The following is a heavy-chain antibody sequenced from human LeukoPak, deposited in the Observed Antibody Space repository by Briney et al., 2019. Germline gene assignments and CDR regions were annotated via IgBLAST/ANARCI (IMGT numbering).Heavy chain of an antibody. CDR2: MYHSGTT. V-gene: IGHV4-38-2*02. CDR3: ARSWFDP. J-gene: IGHJ5*02. CDR1: GYSIRSGHY. Sequence: SETLSLTCTVSGYSIRSGHYWGWIRQPPGKGLEWIGSMYHSGTTSYNPSLKSRVTMAVDTSKNQFSLELSSVTAADTAVYYCARSWFDPWGQGTLVTVSS.